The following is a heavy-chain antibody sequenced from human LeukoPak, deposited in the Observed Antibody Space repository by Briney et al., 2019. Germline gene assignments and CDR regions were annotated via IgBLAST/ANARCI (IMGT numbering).Heavy chain of an antibody. J-gene: IGHJ4*02. V-gene: IGHV1-2*02. CDR1: GYIFTGYY. CDR2: NNPNSGCT. CDR3: ARSPPGYSSSWTFDY. D-gene: IGHD6-13*01. Sequence: ASVKVSCQASGYIFTGYYMHCVRQDPGQGLEWMGWNNPNSGCTNHAPKLQGRVTMTRDTSISTACMELSRLRSDDTAVYYCARSPPGYSSSWTFDYWGQGTLVTVSS.